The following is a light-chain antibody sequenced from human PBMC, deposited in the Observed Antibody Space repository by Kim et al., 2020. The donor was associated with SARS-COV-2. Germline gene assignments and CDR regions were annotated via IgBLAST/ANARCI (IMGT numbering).Light chain of an antibody. Sequence: DIQMTQSPSTLSASVGDRVTITCRASQSISSWLAWYQQKPGKAPKLLIDDASSLESGVPSRFSGSGSGTEFTLTISSLQPDDFATYYCQQYNSYSSTFGQGTKVDIK. CDR1: QSISSW. CDR3: QQYNSYSST. J-gene: IGKJ1*01. V-gene: IGKV1-5*01. CDR2: DAS.